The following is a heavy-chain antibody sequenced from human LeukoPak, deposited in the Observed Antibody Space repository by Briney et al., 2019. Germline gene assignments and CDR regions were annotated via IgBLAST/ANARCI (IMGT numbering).Heavy chain of an antibody. J-gene: IGHJ4*02. V-gene: IGHV3-74*01. D-gene: IGHD4-17*01. CDR1: GFTFTTYW. CDR2: INSDGSIT. CDR3: ARDLRDYVFDY. Sequence: PGGSLRLSCAASGFTFTTYWMHWVRQAPGKGLVWVSHINSDGSITSYADSVKGRFTISRDNAKNTLYLQMNSLRDEDTAVYYCARDLRDYVFDYWGQGTLVTVSS.